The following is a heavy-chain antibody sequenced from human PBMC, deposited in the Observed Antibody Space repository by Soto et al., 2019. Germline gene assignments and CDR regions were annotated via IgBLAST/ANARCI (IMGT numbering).Heavy chain of an antibody. CDR1: GGTFSSYA. V-gene: IGHV1-69*13. Sequence: SVKVSCKASGGTFSSYAISWVRQAPGQGLEWMGGIIPIFGTANYAQKFQGRVTITADESTSTAYMELSSLRSEDTAVYYCARDTGGGSTSQFFHYWGQGTLVTVSS. CDR3: ARDTGGGSTSQFFHY. J-gene: IGHJ4*02. CDR2: IIPIFGTA. D-gene: IGHD2-15*01.